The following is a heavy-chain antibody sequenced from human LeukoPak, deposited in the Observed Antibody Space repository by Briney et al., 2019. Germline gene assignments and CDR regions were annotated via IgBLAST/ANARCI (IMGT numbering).Heavy chain of an antibody. J-gene: IGHJ4*02. D-gene: IGHD1-26*01. CDR1: GGSISSHY. V-gene: IGHV4-59*11. CDR2: IYYSGST. CDR3: ARSMGAYSDDFDY. Sequence: PSETLSLTCTVSGGSISSHYWSWIRQPPGKGLEWIGYIYYSGSTNYNPSLKSRVTISVDTSKNQFSLKLSSVTAADTAVYYCARSMGAYSDDFDYWGQGTLVTVSS.